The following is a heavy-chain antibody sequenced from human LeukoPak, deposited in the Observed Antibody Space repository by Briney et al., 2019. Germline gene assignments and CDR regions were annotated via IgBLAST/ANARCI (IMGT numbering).Heavy chain of an antibody. CDR2: ISSSGSTI. D-gene: IGHD2-2*02. J-gene: IGHJ5*02. CDR1: GFTFSSYE. Sequence: GGSLRLSCAASGFTFSSYEMNWVRQAPGKGLEWVPYISSSGSTIYYADSVKGRFTISRDNAKNSLYLQMNSLRAEDTAVYYCASTVVVPAAISWGQGTLVTVSS. CDR3: ASTVVVPAAIS. V-gene: IGHV3-48*03.